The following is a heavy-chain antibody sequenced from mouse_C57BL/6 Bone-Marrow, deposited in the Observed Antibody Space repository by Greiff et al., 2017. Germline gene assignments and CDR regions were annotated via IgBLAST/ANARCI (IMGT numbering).Heavy chain of an antibody. CDR1: GFTFSSYA. CDR2: ISSGGDYI. CDR3: TRDQGNSPLFAY. V-gene: IGHV5-9-1*02. D-gene: IGHD2-1*01. J-gene: IGHJ3*01. Sequence: EVQRVESGEGLVKPGGSLKLSCAASGFTFSSYAMSWVRQTPEKRLEWVAYISSGGDYIYYADTVKGRFTISRDNARNTLYLQMSSLKSEDTAMYYCTRDQGNSPLFAYWGQGTLVTVSA.